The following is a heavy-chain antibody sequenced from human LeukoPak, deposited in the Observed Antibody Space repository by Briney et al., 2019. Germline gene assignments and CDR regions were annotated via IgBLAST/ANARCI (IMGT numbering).Heavy chain of an antibody. D-gene: IGHD5-18*01. CDR2: ISVASDYI. Sequence: GGSLRLSCAASGFTLSGYNMNWVRQAPGKGLDWVSSISVASDYIYYAESIKGRFTISRDNAKNSVHLQMNSLRAEDTAVYYCVRETTWILDNWGQGTLVTVSS. CDR3: VRETTWILDN. J-gene: IGHJ4*02. CDR1: GFTLSGYN. V-gene: IGHV3-21*01.